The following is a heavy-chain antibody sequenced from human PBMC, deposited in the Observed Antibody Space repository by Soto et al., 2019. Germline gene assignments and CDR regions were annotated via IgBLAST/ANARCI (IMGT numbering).Heavy chain of an antibody. V-gene: IGHV1-69*13. Sequence: SVKVSCKASGGTFSSYAISWVRQAPGQGLEWMGGIIPIFGTANYAQKFQGRVTITADESTSTAYMELSSLRSEDTAVYYCARGGRPYDILTGVYYYYYGMDVWGQGTTVTVSS. J-gene: IGHJ6*02. CDR3: ARGGRPYDILTGVYYYYYGMDV. CDR2: IIPIFGTA. CDR1: GGTFSSYA. D-gene: IGHD3-9*01.